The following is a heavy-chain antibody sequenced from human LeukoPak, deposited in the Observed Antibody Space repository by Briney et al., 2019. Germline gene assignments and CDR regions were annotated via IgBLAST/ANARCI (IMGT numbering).Heavy chain of an antibody. J-gene: IGHJ4*02. V-gene: IGHV4-34*01. D-gene: IGHD6-19*01. CDR1: GGSFSGYY. Sequence: SETLSLTCAVYGGSFSGYYWSWIRQPPGKGLEWIGEINHSGSTNYNPSLKIRVTISVDTSKNQFYLKLSSVTDADTAVYYCARGFSSGWYVYFDYWGQGTLVTVSS. CDR3: ARGFSSGWYVYFDY. CDR2: INHSGST.